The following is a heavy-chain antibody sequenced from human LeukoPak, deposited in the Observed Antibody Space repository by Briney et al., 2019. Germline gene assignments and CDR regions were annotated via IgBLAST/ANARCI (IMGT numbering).Heavy chain of an antibody. CDR2: IWYDGSNK. CDR1: GFTVSSSY. D-gene: IGHD5-24*01. V-gene: IGHV3-33*08. Sequence: GGSLRLSCAASGFTVSSSYMNWVRQAPGKGLEWVAVIWYDGSNKYYADSVKGRFTISRDNSKNTLYLQMNSLRAEDTAVYYCAREQVEMATMGLYYYYGMDVWGQGTTVTVSS. J-gene: IGHJ6*02. CDR3: AREQVEMATMGLYYYYGMDV.